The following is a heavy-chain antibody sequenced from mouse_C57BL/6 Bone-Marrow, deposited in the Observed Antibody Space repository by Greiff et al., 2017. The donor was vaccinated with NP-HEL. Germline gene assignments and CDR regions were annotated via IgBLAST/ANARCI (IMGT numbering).Heavy chain of an antibody. CDR2: ISDGGSYT. J-gene: IGHJ2*01. CDR1: GFTFSSYA. CDR3: ARDRGGSSPHFDY. D-gene: IGHD1-1*01. Sequence: EVKLVESGGGLVKPGGSLKLSCAASGFTFSSYAMSWVRQTPEKRLEWVATISDGGSYTYYPDNVKGRFTISRDNAKNNLYLQMSHLKSEDTAMYYCARDRGGSSPHFDYGGQGTTLTVAS. V-gene: IGHV5-4*01.